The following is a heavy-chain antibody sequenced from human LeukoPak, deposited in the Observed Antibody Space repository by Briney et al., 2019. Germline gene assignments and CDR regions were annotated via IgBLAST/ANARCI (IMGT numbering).Heavy chain of an antibody. CDR1: GFTFDDYG. D-gene: IGHD3-9*01. CDR3: ARGDYDILTGSAFDI. J-gene: IGHJ3*02. Sequence: GGSLRLSCAASGFTFDDYGMSWVRQAPGKGLEWVSGINWNGGSTGYADSVKGRFTISRDNAKNSLYLQMNSLRAEDTALYYCARGDYDILTGSAFDIWGQGTMVTVSS. CDR2: INWNGGST. V-gene: IGHV3-20*04.